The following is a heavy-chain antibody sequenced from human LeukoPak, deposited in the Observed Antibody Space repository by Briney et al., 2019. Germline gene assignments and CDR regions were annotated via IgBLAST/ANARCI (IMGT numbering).Heavy chain of an antibody. CDR3: ARFTLGYYSSYMDV. CDR1: GGSISSSSYY. J-gene: IGHJ6*03. D-gene: IGHD7-27*01. V-gene: IGHV4-39*01. Sequence: SETLSLTCTVSGGSISSSSYYWGWIRQPPGKGLEWIWSIYYSGGTYYNPSLKSRVTISVDTSNNQFSLKLSSVPAADTAVYYCARFTLGYYSSYMDVWGKGTTVTVSS. CDR2: IYYSGGT.